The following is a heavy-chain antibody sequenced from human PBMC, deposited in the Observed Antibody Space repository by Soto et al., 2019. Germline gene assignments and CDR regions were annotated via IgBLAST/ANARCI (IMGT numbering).Heavy chain of an antibody. CDR2: FDPEDGET. D-gene: IGHD6-19*01. J-gene: IGHJ5*02. CDR1: GYTLTELS. CDR3: ATVVAVVSQGFDP. V-gene: IGHV1-24*01. Sequence: ASVKVSCKVSGYTLTELSMHWVRQAPGKGLEWIGGFDPEDGETIYAQKFQGRGTMTEDTSTNTAYMELSSLRSEDTAVYYCATVVAVVSQGFDPWGQGTLVTVSS.